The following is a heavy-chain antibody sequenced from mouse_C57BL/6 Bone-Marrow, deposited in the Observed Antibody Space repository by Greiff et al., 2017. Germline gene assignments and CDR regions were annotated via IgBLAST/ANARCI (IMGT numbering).Heavy chain of an antibody. CDR2: IYPSDSET. CDR1: GYTFTSYW. Sequence: QVQLQQSGAELVRPGSSVKLSCKASGYTFTSYWMDWVKQRPGQGLEWIGNIYPSDSETHYNQKFKDKATLTVDKSSSTAYMQLSSLTSEDSAVYYCARKTFCYGSSYAMDYWGQGTSVTVSS. V-gene: IGHV1-61*01. D-gene: IGHD1-1*01. CDR3: ARKTFCYGSSYAMDY. J-gene: IGHJ4*01.